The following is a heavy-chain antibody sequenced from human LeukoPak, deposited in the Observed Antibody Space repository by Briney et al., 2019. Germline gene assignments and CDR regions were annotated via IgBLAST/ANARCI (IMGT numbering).Heavy chain of an antibody. D-gene: IGHD3-3*01. Sequence: SETLSLTCTVSGGSISSYYWSWIRQPPGKGLEWIGYIYYSGSTNYNPSLKSRVTISVDTSKNQFSLKLSSVTAADTAVYYCARDARENDFWSGYYTGIVFDYWGQGTLVTVSS. CDR1: GGSISSYY. CDR3: ARDARENDFWSGYYTGIVFDY. V-gene: IGHV4-59*12. J-gene: IGHJ4*02. CDR2: IYYSGST.